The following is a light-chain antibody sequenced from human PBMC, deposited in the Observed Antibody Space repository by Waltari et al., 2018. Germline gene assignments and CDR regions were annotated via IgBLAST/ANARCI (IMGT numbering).Light chain of an antibody. CDR1: QTISRF. J-gene: IGKJ4*01. V-gene: IGKV1-39*01. CDR3: QQSDSLPLT. CDR2: TAS. Sequence: IQLTQSPSSLSASVGDRVTITCRASQTISRFLNWYQQKPGKAPQLLIYTASNWQDGVPSRFRGSGSGSDFTLTISSLHPEDFGTYYCQQSDSLPLTFARGTTVEI.